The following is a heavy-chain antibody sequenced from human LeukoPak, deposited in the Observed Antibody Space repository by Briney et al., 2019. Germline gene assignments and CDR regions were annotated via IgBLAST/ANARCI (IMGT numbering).Heavy chain of an antibody. V-gene: IGHV1-2*02. CDR3: ARVSGLVGATKRGDAFDI. J-gene: IGHJ3*02. Sequence: ASVKVSCKASGYTFTGYYMHWVRQAPGQGLEWMGWINPNSGGTNYAQKFQGRVTMTRDTSISTAYMELSRLRSDDTAVYYCARVSGLVGATKRGDAFDIWGQGTMVTVSS. D-gene: IGHD1-26*01. CDR1: GYTFTGYY. CDR2: INPNSGGT.